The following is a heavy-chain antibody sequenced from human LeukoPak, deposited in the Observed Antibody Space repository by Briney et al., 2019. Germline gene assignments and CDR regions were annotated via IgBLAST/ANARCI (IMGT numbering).Heavy chain of an antibody. CDR3: ARSAVTGPGWIDS. V-gene: IGHV3-48*01. CDR1: GFAFSSYS. J-gene: IGHJ5*01. D-gene: IGHD6-19*01. CDR2: ISSSSSTI. Sequence: PGGSLRLSCAASGFAFSSYSMNWVRQAPGKGLEWVSYISSSSSTIYYADSVKGRFTISRDNAKNSLYLQMNSLRAEDTAVYYCARSAVTGPGWIDSWGQGTLVTVSS.